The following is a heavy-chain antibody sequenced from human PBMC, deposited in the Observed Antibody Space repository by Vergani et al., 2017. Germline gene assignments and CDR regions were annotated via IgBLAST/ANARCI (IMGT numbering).Heavy chain of an antibody. V-gene: IGHV3-11*04. CDR2: IISTGSTL. CDR3: ARGAAAFSSGCGAPDY. Sequence: QLQLVESGGGLVKPGGSLRLSCAGSGFIFDDYYINWIRQTPGKGLEWLSYIISTGSTLFYADSVKGRFTISRHNSQNSVFLQMTGLRYEDTAVYYCARGAAAFSSGCGAPDYWGKGTLVTVTS. J-gene: IGHJ4*02. D-gene: IGHD6-19*01. CDR1: GFIFDDYY.